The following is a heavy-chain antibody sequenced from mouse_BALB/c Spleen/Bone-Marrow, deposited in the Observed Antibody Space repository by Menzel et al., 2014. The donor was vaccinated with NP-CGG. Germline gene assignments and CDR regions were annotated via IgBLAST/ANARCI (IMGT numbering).Heavy chain of an antibody. CDR3: AKIGTTTGAMDY. D-gene: IGHD2-14*01. V-gene: IGHV2-5*01. Sequence: VQLVESGPGLVQPSQSLSITCTVSGFSLTSCGVHWVRQSPGKGLEWLGVIWRGGSTDYNAAFMSRLSITKDNSKSQVFFKMNSLQADDTAIYYCAKIGTTTGAMDYWGQGTSVTVSS. CDR1: GFSLTSCG. J-gene: IGHJ4*01. CDR2: IWRGGST.